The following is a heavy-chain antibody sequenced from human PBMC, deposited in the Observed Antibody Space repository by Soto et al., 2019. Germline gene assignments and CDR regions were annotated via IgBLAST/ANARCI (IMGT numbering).Heavy chain of an antibody. CDR2: IYYSGST. V-gene: IGHV4-59*01. Sequence: PSETLSLTCTVSGGSISSYYWSWIRQPPGKGLEWIGYIYYSGSTNYNPSLKSRVTISVDTSKNQFSLKLSSVTAADTAVYYCARGGLWPIDYGDWLDYWGQGTLVTVSS. J-gene: IGHJ4*02. D-gene: IGHD4-17*01. CDR3: ARGGLWPIDYGDWLDY. CDR1: GGSISSYY.